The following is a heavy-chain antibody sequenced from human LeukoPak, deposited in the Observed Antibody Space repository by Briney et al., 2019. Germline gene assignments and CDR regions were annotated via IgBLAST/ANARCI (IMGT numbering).Heavy chain of an antibody. V-gene: IGHV1-2*02. D-gene: IGHD1-7*01. J-gene: IGHJ6*03. Sequence: ASVKVSCKASGYTFTGYYMHWVRQAPGQGLEWTGWINPNSGGTNYAQKFQGRVTMTRDTSISIAYMELSRLRSDDTAVYYCARISITGTTVYYMDVWGKGTTVTVSS. CDR1: GYTFTGYY. CDR2: INPNSGGT. CDR3: ARISITGTTVYYMDV.